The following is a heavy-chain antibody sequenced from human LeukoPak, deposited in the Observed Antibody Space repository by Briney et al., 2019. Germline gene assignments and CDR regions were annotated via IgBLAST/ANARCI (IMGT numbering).Heavy chain of an antibody. CDR3: ARDNYDYGDYYFDY. CDR1: GFTFSTYG. CDR2: ISSGSRSI. V-gene: IGHV3-21*01. D-gene: IGHD4-17*01. J-gene: IGHJ4*02. Sequence: NTGGSLRLSCAVSGFTFSTYGMNWLRQAPGKGLEWVSFISSGSRSIYYADSVKGRFTISRDNAKNSLSLQMNSLRTEDTAVYYCARDNYDYGDYYFDYWGQGTLVTVSS.